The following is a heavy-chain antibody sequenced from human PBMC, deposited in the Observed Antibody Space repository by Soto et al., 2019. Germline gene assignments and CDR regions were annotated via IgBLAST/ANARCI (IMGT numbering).Heavy chain of an antibody. Sequence: SETLSLTCTVSGGPISTYYWSWVRQPAGKGLEWIGRIYSSGDTDYTSSLKSRVTMSIDTSKNQFSLKLNSVTAADTAVYYCARGNVWGQGTTVTVSS. CDR3: ARGNV. V-gene: IGHV4-4*07. CDR1: GGPISTYY. J-gene: IGHJ6*02. CDR2: IYSSGDT.